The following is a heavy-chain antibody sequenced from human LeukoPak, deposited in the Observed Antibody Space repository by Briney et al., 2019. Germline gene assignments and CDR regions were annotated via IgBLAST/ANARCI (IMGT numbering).Heavy chain of an antibody. Sequence: SVKVPCKASGGTFSSYAISWVRQAPGQGLEWMGGIIPIFGTANYAQKFQGRVTITTDESTSTAYMELSSLRSEDTAVYYCARGEPPDYYFDYWGQGTLVTVSS. CDR1: GGTFSSYA. CDR2: IIPIFGTA. CDR3: ARGEPPDYYFDY. J-gene: IGHJ4*02. D-gene: IGHD1-14*01. V-gene: IGHV1-69*05.